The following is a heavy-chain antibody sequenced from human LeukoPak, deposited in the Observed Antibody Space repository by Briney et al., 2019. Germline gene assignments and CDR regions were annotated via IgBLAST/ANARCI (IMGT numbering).Heavy chain of an antibody. D-gene: IGHD2-21*01. CDR3: ARDGGGGLNWFDP. CDR2: ISYSGNT. V-gene: IGHV4-59*01. Sequence: SETLSLTCTVSGGSISNYYWSWIRQPPGKGLEWIGYISYSGNTNYNPSLKSRVTISVDTSKNQFSLKLSSVTAADTAVYYCARDGGGGLNWFDPWGQGTLVTVSS. CDR1: GGSISNYY. J-gene: IGHJ5*02.